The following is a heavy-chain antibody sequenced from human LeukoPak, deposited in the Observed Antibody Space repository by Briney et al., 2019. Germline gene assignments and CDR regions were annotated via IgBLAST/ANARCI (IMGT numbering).Heavy chain of an antibody. J-gene: IGHJ4*02. V-gene: IGHV3-53*01. CDR3: ARDHSSGRYFDF. Sequence: GGSLRLSCAASGFTVSTNCMTWVRQAPGKGLEWVSTIYSGGTTYYADSVMGRFTISRDNAKNALYLQMDSLRAEDTAVYYCARDHSSGRYFDFWGQGTLVTVSS. D-gene: IGHD3-22*01. CDR1: GFTVSTNC. CDR2: IYSGGTT.